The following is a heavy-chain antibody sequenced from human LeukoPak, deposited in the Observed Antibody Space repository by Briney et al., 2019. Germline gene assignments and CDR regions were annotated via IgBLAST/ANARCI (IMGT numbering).Heavy chain of an antibody. J-gene: IGHJ5*01. V-gene: IGHV1-2*02. D-gene: IGHD1-26*01. CDR3: ARASGSYWWFDS. CDR2: VNPNSGDT. Sequence: RASVKVSCKASGYTFTGYYMHWVRQAPGQGLEWMGCVNPNSGDTNYAQKFQGSVTMTRDTSISTVYMELSRLNDTAVYYCARASGSYWWFDSWGQGTLVTVSS. CDR1: GYTFTGYY.